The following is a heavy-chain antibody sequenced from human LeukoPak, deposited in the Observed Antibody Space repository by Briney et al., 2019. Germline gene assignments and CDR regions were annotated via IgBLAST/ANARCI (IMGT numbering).Heavy chain of an antibody. Sequence: PSETLSLTCTVSGGSFSSGDYYWSWIRQPPGKGLEWIAYIYYSGSTYYNPSLKSRVSISVDTSKNQFSLKLGSVTAADTAVYYCARGDSSSWSFKIWGQGTLVTVSS. CDR1: GGSFSSGDYY. CDR3: ARGDSSSWSFKI. J-gene: IGHJ4*02. CDR2: IYYSGST. V-gene: IGHV4-30-4*01. D-gene: IGHD6-13*01.